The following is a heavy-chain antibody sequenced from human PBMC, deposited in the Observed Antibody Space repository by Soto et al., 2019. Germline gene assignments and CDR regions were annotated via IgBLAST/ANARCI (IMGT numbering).Heavy chain of an antibody. CDR2: IIPIFGTA. Sequence: QVQLVQSGAEVKKPGSSVKVSCKASGGTFSSYAISWVRQAPGQGLEWMGGIIPIFGTANYAKKFQGRVTITADEFTSTAYMELSSLRSEDTAVYYCARDGGYCSGGSCYPTFLDYWGQGTLVTVSS. D-gene: IGHD2-15*01. CDR3: ARDGGYCSGGSCYPTFLDY. J-gene: IGHJ4*02. CDR1: GGTFSSYA. V-gene: IGHV1-69*12.